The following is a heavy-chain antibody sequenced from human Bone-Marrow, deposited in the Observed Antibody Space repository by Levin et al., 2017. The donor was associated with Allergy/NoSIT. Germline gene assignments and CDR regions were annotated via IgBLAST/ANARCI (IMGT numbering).Heavy chain of an antibody. CDR3: GSGQGFLTDD. CDR1: GFTFSAYW. Sequence: GESLKISCAASGFTFSAYWMTWVRQAPGKGLEWVANLNQDGSGKNYVDSVKGRFTISRDNAKNSLYLQMNSLRAEDTAVYYCGSGQGFLTDDWGKGTTVTVSS. D-gene: IGHD3-3*01. V-gene: IGHV3-7*03. J-gene: IGHJ6*04. CDR2: LNQDGSGK.